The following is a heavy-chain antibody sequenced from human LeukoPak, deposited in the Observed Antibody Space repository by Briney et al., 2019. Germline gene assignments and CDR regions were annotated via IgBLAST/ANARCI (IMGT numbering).Heavy chain of an antibody. CDR1: GYTFTGYY. J-gene: IGHJ6*02. V-gene: IGHV1-2*04. CDR3: ARDGTRITIFGVVIDGMGYYGMDV. CDR2: INPNSGGT. D-gene: IGHD3-3*01. Sequence: ASVKVSCKASGYTFTGYYTHWVRQAPGQGLEWMGWINPNSGGTNYAQKFQGWVTMTRDTSISTAYMELSRLRSDDTAVYYCARDGTRITIFGVVIDGMGYYGMDVWGQGTTVTVSS.